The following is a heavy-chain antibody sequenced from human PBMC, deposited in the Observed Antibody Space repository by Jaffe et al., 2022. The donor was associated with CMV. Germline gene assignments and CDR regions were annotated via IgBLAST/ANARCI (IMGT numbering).Heavy chain of an antibody. V-gene: IGHV3-33*01. CDR3: ARDPTYYDYVWGSYRQGYYFDY. CDR1: GFTFSSYG. J-gene: IGHJ4*02. CDR2: IWYDGSNK. Sequence: QVQLVESGGGVVQPGRSLRLSCAASGFTFSSYGMHWVRQAPGKGLEWVAVIWYDGSNKYYADSVKGRFTISRDNSKNTLYLQMNSLRAEDTAVYYCARDPTYYDYVWGSYRQGYYFDYWGQGTLVTVSS. D-gene: IGHD3-16*02.